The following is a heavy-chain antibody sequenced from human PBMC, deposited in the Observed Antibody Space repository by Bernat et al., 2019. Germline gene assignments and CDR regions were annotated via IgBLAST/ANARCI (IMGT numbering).Heavy chain of an antibody. J-gene: IGHJ3*01. Sequence: QVQLVESGGGLVKPGGSLRLSCAASGFTFSDYYMSWIRQAPGKGLEWVSYISSSSSYTNYADSVKGRFTISRDNAKNTLYLQMNSLRAEDTAVYYCAGDAPVDDYGDYGDPRYYAFDFWGQGTMVTVSS. V-gene: IGHV3-11*05. D-gene: IGHD4-17*01. CDR3: AGDAPVDDYGDYGDPRYYAFDF. CDR1: GFTFSDYY. CDR2: ISSSSSYT.